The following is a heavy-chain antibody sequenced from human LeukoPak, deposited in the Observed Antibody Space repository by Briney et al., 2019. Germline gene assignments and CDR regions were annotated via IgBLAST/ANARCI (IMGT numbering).Heavy chain of an antibody. CDR3: ARAPRVGATNAFDI. V-gene: IGHV3-7*01. D-gene: IGHD1-26*01. CDR1: GFTFSSYW. CDR2: IKQDGSEK. J-gene: IGHJ3*02. Sequence: PGGSLRLSCAASGFTFSSYWMSWVRQAPGKGLEWVANIKQDGSEKYYVDSVKGRFTISRDNAKNTLYLQMNSLRAEDTAVYYCARAPRVGATNAFDIWGQGTMVTVSS.